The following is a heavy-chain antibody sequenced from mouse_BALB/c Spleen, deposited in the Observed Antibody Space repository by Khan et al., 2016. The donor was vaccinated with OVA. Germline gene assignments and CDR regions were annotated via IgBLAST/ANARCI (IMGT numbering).Heavy chain of an antibody. V-gene: IGHV3-8*02. Sequence: EVQLQESGPSLVKPSQTLSLTCSVTGDSITRGYWNWIRKFPGNKLDYMGYISYSGNTYCNPSLKSRISITRDTSKNQYYLQLNSATTEDTATYYCACELRGFAYWGQGTLVTVSA. CDR1: GDSITRGY. CDR3: ACELRGFAY. CDR2: ISYSGNT. J-gene: IGHJ3*01. D-gene: IGHD1-1*01.